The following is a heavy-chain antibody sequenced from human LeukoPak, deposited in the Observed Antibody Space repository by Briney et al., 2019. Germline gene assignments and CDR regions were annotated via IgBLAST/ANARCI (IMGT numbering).Heavy chain of an antibody. D-gene: IGHD4-17*01. Sequence: SETLSLTCTVSGGSFSGYYRTWIRQPPGKGLEWIGEINHSGSANYNPSLKSRVTISLDTSKNQFSLKLSSVTAADTAVYYCARGQGTVTTHWGQGTLVTVSS. V-gene: IGHV4-34*01. CDR3: ARGQGTVTTH. CDR1: GGSFSGYY. CDR2: INHSGSA. J-gene: IGHJ4*02.